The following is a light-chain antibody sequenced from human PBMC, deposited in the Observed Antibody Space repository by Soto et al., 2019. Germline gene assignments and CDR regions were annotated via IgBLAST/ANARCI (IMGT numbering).Light chain of an antibody. CDR1: QGLSSD. V-gene: IGKV1-9*01. CDR3: QQLNSYPIT. Sequence: DLQLTQSPSFLSASVGDRVTITCRASQGLSSDLAWYQQKPGKAPKLLIYAASTLQSGVPSRFSGSGSGTEFTLTIRSLQPEDFATYYCQQLNSYPITFGQGTRLEIK. CDR2: AAS. J-gene: IGKJ5*01.